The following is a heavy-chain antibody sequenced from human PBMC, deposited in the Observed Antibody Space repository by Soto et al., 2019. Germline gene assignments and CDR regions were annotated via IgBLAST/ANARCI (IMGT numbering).Heavy chain of an antibody. CDR3: ARDNWNTVTAY. CDR1: GFTFSGFT. V-gene: IGHV3-23*01. CDR2: IFGSGTST. J-gene: IGHJ4*02. Sequence: EVQLLESWGGLVQPGGSLRLSCAASGFTFSGFTMSWVRQAPWKGLEWVSAIFGSGTSTYYADSVKGRFTVSRDNSKNTLYLQMSRLRAEDTAVYYCARDNWNTVTAYWGQGTLVTVSS. D-gene: IGHD2-21*02.